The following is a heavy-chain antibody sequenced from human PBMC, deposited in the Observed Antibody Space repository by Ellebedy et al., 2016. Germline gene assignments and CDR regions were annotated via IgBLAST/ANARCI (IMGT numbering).Heavy chain of an antibody. Sequence: GESLKISCAASGFTFGDCAVHWVRQAPGKGLEWVAIMSYDGSQEYYADSVKGRLTISRDNSKNTLYLQMDSLRVEDTAIYYCARNPVGQFYFDYWGQGTLVTVSS. V-gene: IGHV3-30-3*01. CDR1: GFTFGDCA. J-gene: IGHJ4*02. CDR3: ARNPVGQFYFDY. CDR2: MSYDGSQE.